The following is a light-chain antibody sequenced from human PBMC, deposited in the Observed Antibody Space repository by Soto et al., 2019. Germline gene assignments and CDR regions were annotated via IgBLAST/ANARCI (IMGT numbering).Light chain of an antibody. CDR2: DVS. V-gene: IGLV2-11*01. Sequence: QSALTQPRSVSGSPGQSVTISCTGTSSDVGGYNYVSWYQQHPGKAPKLMIYDVSKRPSGVPDRFSGSKSGNTASLTISGLQAEDEVDYYCCSYAGSYTWVCGGGTKLTVL. CDR3: CSYAGSYTWV. J-gene: IGLJ3*02. CDR1: SSDVGGYNY.